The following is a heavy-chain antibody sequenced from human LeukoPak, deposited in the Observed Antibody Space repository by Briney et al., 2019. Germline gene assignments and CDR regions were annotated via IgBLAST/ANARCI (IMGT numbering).Heavy chain of an antibody. Sequence: SDTLSLTCTVSGYSISSSDWWAWIRQSPGKGLEWIGYIYYTGSTNYNPPLKSRVTISVDTSKNQFSLKLSSVTAADTAVYYCARGRGYFLFDYWGQGTLVTVSS. V-gene: IGHV4-28*03. CDR1: GYSISSSDW. CDR2: IYYTGST. J-gene: IGHJ4*02. CDR3: ARGRGYFLFDY. D-gene: IGHD5-18*01.